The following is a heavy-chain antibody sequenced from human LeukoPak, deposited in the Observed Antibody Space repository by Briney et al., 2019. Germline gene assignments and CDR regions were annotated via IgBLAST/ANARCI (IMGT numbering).Heavy chain of an antibody. Sequence: ASVKVSCKPSGYTFTAYYIHFVRQAPGQGLEWMGWINPNSGDTNYAQNFQDRVTMTWDTSISTAYMELNRLRSDDTAVYYCTRGDGYSSTRPFDYWGQETPVTVSS. CDR3: TRGDGYSSTRPFDY. V-gene: IGHV1-2*02. CDR2: INPNSGDT. D-gene: IGHD6-13*01. J-gene: IGHJ4*02. CDR1: GYTFTAYY.